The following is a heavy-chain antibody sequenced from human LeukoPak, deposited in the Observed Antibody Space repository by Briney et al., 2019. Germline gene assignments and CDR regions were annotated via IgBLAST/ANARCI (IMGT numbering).Heavy chain of an antibody. CDR3: ARDYWFGELFDY. J-gene: IGHJ4*02. CDR1: GGSIGSYY. CDR2: IYTSGST. Sequence: SETLSLTCTISGGSIGSYYWSWIRQPAGKGLEWIGRIYTSGSTNYNPSLKSRVTMSVDTSKNQFSLKLSSVTAADTAVYYCARDYWFGELFDYWGQGTLVTVSS. V-gene: IGHV4-4*07. D-gene: IGHD3-10*01.